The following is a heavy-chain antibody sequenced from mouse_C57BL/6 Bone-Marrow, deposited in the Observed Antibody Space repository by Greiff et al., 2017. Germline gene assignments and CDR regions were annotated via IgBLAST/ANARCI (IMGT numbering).Heavy chain of an antibody. CDR2: IDPSDSYT. CDR1: GYTFTSYW. D-gene: IGHD1-1*01. J-gene: IGHJ1*03. CDR3: ARSNYYGSSLLYWYFDV. Sequence: QVQLKQPGAELVMPGASVKLSCKASGYTFTSYWMHWVKQRPGQGLEWIGEIDPSDSYTNYNQKFKGKSTLTVDKSSSTAYMQLSSLTSEDSAVYYCARSNYYGSSLLYWYFDVWGTGTTVTGSS. V-gene: IGHV1-69*01.